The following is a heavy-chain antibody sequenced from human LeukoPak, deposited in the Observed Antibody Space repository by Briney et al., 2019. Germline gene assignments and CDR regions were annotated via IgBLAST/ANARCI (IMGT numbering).Heavy chain of an antibody. V-gene: IGHV1-46*01. CDR2: INPSGGST. D-gene: IGHD2-21*01. Sequence: ASVKVSCKASGYTFTSYYMHWVRQAPGQGLEWMGIINPSGGSTSYAQKFQGRVTMTRGTSTSTVYMELSSLRSEDTAVYYCARAGDSTSSEDLHFDYWGQGTLVTVSS. CDR3: ARAGDSTSSEDLHFDY. J-gene: IGHJ4*02. CDR1: GYTFTSYY.